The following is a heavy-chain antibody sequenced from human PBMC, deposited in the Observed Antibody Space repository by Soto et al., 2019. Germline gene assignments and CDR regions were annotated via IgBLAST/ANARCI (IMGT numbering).Heavy chain of an antibody. Sequence: ASVKVSCKASGYTFTSYDINWVRQATGQGLEWMGWMNPNSGNTGYAQKFQGRVTMTRNTSISTAYMELSSLRSEDTAVYYCARGWDYYDSSGYYRTGYGMDVWRQGTTVTVSS. V-gene: IGHV1-8*01. CDR3: ARGWDYYDSSGYYRTGYGMDV. J-gene: IGHJ6*02. D-gene: IGHD3-22*01. CDR2: MNPNSGNT. CDR1: GYTFTSYD.